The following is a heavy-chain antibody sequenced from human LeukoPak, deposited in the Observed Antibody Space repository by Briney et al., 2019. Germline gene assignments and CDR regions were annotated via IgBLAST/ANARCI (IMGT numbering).Heavy chain of an antibody. CDR2: INWNGGIT. CDR3: ARDRSQHYYYYMDV. D-gene: IGHD6-13*01. J-gene: IGHJ6*03. Sequence: GGSLRLSCAASGFMFDDYGMNWVRQSPGKGLEWVSGINWNGGITNYGDSVKGRFTISRDNAKNSLYLQMNSLRAEDTAVYFCARDRSQHYYYYMDVWGKGTTVTISS. CDR1: GFMFDDYG. V-gene: IGHV3-20*04.